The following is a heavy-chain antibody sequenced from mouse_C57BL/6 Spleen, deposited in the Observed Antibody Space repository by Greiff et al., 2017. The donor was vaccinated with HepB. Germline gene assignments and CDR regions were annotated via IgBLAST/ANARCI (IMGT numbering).Heavy chain of an antibody. CDR2: IYPGSGST. Sequence: VQLQQPGAELVKPGASVKMSCKASGYTFTSYWITWVKQRPGQGLEWIGDIYPGSGSTNYNEKFKSKATLTVDTSSSTAYMQLSSLTSEDSAVYYCARSEYDYDGSLYYFDYWGQGTTLTVSS. J-gene: IGHJ2*01. D-gene: IGHD2-4*01. CDR1: GYTFTSYW. CDR3: ARSEYDYDGSLYYFDY. V-gene: IGHV1-55*01.